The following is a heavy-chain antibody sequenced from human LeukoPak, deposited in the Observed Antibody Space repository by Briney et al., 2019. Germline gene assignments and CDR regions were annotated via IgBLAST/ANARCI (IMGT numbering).Heavy chain of an antibody. D-gene: IGHD6-19*01. V-gene: IGHV3-23*01. CDR2: ISGSGGST. CDR1: GFTFSSYA. CDR3: AKEREYSSGWSPRTFDY. J-gene: IGHJ4*02. Sequence: PGGSLRLSCAASGFTFSSYAMSWVRQAPGKGLEWVSAISGSGGSTYYADSVKGRFTISRDNSKNTLYLQMNSLRAEDTAVYYCAKEREYSSGWSPRTFDYWGQGILVTVSS.